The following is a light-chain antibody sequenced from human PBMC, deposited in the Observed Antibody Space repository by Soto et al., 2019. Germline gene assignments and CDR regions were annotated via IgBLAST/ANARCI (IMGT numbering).Light chain of an antibody. CDR1: QSVGSN. CDR2: GAS. CDR3: QQYTNWPYT. Sequence: EIVMTQSPATLSVSPGERASLSCRASQSVGSNLAWYQQTAGQAPRLLIYGASTGATGIPARFSGSGSGTEFNLTISSLQSEDFAVYSCQQYTNWPYTFGQGTKLEIK. V-gene: IGKV3-15*01. J-gene: IGKJ2*01.